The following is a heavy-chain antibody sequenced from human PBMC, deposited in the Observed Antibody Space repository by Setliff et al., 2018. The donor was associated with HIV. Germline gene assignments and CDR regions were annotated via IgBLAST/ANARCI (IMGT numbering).Heavy chain of an antibody. CDR1: GFTFSSYA. Sequence: GGSLRLSCAASGFTFSSYAMSWVRQAPGKGLEWVSAISGSGGSTYYADSVKGRFTISRDNSKNTLYLQMNSLRAEETAVYCCAKAYRSGWYYFDYWGQGTLVTVSS. V-gene: IGHV3-23*01. J-gene: IGHJ4*02. D-gene: IGHD6-19*01. CDR3: AKAYRSGWYYFDY. CDR2: ISGSGGST.